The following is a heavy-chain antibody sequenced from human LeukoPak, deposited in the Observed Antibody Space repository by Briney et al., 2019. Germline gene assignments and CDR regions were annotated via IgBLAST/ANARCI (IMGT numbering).Heavy chain of an antibody. CDR2: ISYDGSNK. CDR3: MTELLGY. Sequence: GRSLRLSCAASGFTFSSYAMHWVRQAPGKGLEWVAVISYDGSNKYYADSVKGRFTISRDNAKNSLFLQMSGLRAEDTAVYYCMTELLGYRGQGTLVTVSS. CDR1: GFTFSSYA. J-gene: IGHJ4*02. D-gene: IGHD1-14*01. V-gene: IGHV3-30*04.